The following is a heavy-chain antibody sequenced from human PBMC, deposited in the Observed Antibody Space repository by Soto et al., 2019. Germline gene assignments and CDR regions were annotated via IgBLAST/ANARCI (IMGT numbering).Heavy chain of an antibody. CDR3: ARDFGVVMPGGYYYYGMDV. V-gene: IGHV3-9*01. J-gene: IGHJ6*02. CDR2: ISWNSGSI. Sequence: PGGSLRLSCAASGFTFDDYAMHWVRQAPGKGLEWVSGISWNSGSIGYADSVKGRFTISRDNAKDSLYLQMNSLRAEDTALYYCARDFGVVMPGGYYYYGMDVWGQGTTVTVSS. CDR1: GFTFDDYA. D-gene: IGHD3-3*01.